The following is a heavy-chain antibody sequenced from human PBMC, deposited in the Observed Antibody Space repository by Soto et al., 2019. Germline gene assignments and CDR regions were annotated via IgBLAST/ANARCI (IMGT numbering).Heavy chain of an antibody. V-gene: IGHV3-15*01. CDR3: TTGTYYYDKDGYTDSDY. J-gene: IGHJ4*02. CDR1: GFTFSNAW. D-gene: IGHD3-22*01. Sequence: DVQLVESGGDLVKPGESLRLSCAASGFTFSNAWVTWVRQAPGKGLEWVGSISSKTYGGGGTTDYAAPVKGRFTISRDDSENTLYLQMNSLRTEDTAGYSCTTGTYYYDKDGYTDSDYWGQGTLVTVSS. CDR2: ISSKTYGGGGTT.